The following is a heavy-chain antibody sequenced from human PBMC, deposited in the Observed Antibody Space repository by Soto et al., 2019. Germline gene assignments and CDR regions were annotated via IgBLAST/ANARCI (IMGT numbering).Heavy chain of an antibody. Sequence: QITLEESGPALVKPTQTLTLTCTFSGFSLNTRAVGVGWIRQPPGKALEWLAFIYWDDNKYYSPSLKSRLTITKDTSKNQVVLTMTNTGPVDTATYYCAHGAGWLFDCWGQGTQVTVSS. J-gene: IGHJ4*02. D-gene: IGHD6-19*01. V-gene: IGHV2-5*02. CDR3: AHGAGWLFDC. CDR1: GFSLNTRAVG. CDR2: IYWDDNK.